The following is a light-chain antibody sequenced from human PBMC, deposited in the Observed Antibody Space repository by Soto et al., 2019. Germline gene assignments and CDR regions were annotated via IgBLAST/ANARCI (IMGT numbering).Light chain of an antibody. V-gene: IGKV3-11*01. CDR2: DAS. J-gene: IGKJ1*01. CDR1: QSVSSY. Sequence: EIVWTQSPATLSLSPGERATLSCRASQSVSSYLAWYQQKPGQAPRLLIYDASNRATGIPARFSGSGSGTDFTLNISSLEPEDFAVYYCQQRSNWPPTWTVGQGTKVEIK. CDR3: QQRSNWPPTWT.